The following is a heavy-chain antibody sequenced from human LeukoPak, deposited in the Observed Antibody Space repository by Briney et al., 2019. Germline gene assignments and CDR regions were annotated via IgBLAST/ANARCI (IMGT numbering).Heavy chain of an antibody. CDR1: GGSITNYY. J-gene: IGHJ4*02. CDR3: ARASNKPGYSSGWLDY. Sequence: SETLSLTCTVSGGSITNYYWTWIRQPPGKGLEWIGYVYYSGSTDYNPSLKSRVTISIDTSKNQFSLNLISVTAADTAVYYCARASNKPGYSSGWLDYWAQGTLITVSS. D-gene: IGHD6-19*01. V-gene: IGHV4-59*01. CDR2: VYYSGST.